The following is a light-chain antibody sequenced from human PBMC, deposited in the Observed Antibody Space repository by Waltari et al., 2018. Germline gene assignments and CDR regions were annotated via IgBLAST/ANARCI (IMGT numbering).Light chain of an antibody. CDR3: QQYDNLPLT. Sequence: DIVMTQSPDSLSASVGDRVTITCQASHDIRKYLNWYQQKPGKAPKLLIYDASNLETGVPSRFSGSGSGTDFTFTISSLQPEDIATYYCQQYDNLPLTFGGGTKVEIK. CDR2: DAS. CDR1: HDIRKY. V-gene: IGKV1-33*01. J-gene: IGKJ4*01.